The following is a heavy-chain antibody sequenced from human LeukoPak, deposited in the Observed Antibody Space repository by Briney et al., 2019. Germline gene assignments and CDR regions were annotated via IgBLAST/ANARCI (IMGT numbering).Heavy chain of an antibody. CDR2: IIPLFGTA. Sequence: SVKVSCKASGGTFSNYAISWVRQAPGQGLEWMGGIIPLFGTANYAQKFQGRATITADRSTSTAYMELGSLRSEDTAVYYCASRSPYSGYDLFDYWGQGTLVTVSS. CDR1: GGTFSNYA. V-gene: IGHV1-69*06. D-gene: IGHD5-12*01. J-gene: IGHJ4*02. CDR3: ASRSPYSGYDLFDY.